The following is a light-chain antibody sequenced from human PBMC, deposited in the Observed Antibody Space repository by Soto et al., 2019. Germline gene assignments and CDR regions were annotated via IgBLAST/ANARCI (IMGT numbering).Light chain of an antibody. V-gene: IGKV3-11*01. CDR2: VAS. Sequence: EIVLTQSPGTLSLSPGEIATLSCRASQSISNFLAWYQQKPGQAPRLLIYVASNRATGIPARFSGSGSGTDFTLTISSLEPEDFAFYYCQQGAAWPLTFGGGTNLQIK. J-gene: IGKJ4*01. CDR3: QQGAAWPLT. CDR1: QSISNF.